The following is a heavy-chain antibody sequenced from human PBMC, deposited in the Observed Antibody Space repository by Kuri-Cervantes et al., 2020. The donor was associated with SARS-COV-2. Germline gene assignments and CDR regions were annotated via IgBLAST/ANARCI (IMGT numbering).Heavy chain of an antibody. J-gene: IGHJ4*02. CDR3: ARDLGGSNYGGGDY. Sequence: GSLRLFCTVSGGSISSHYWSWIRQPPGKGLEWIGYIYYSGSTNYNPSLKSRVTISVDTSKNQFSLKLSSVTAADTAVYYCARDLGGSNYGGGDYWGQGTLVTVSS. V-gene: IGHV4-59*11. D-gene: IGHD4-23*01. CDR2: IYYSGST. CDR1: GGSISSHY.